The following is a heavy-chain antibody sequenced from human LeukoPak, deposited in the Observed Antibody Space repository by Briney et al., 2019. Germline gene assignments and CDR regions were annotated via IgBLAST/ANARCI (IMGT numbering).Heavy chain of an antibody. CDR1: GFSVSSNY. V-gene: IGHV3-66*01. CDR3: AREEDSSGWRYYFDY. D-gene: IGHD6-19*01. CDR2: IYSGGST. J-gene: IGHJ4*02. Sequence: GGSLRLSCAASGFSVSSNYMSWVRQAPGKGLEWVSVIYSGGSTYYADSVKGRFTLSRDNSKNTLYLQMNSLRAEDTAVYYCAREEDSSGWRYYFDYWGQGTLVTVSS.